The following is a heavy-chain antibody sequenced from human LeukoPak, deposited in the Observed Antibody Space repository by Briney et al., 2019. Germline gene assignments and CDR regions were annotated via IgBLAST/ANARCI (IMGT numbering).Heavy chain of an antibody. CDR2: ISSSSSYI. CDR3: ARAQHYLGSRSYPSH. Sequence: GGSLRLSCAASGFTFSSYSMSWVRQAPGKGLEWVSSISSSSSYIYYADSVKGRFTISRGNAKNSLYLQMNSLRAEDTAVYYCARAQHYLGSRSYPSHWGQGPLVPVPS. J-gene: IGHJ4*02. V-gene: IGHV3-21*01. D-gene: IGHD3-10*01. CDR1: GFTFSSYS.